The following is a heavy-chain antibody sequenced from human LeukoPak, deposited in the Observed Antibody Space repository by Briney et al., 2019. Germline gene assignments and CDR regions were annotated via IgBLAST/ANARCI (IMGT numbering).Heavy chain of an antibody. J-gene: IGHJ5*02. CDR2: IYYSGST. CDR3: ARDPRYYDFLTGYYPNWFDP. Sequence: PSQTLSLTCTVSGGSISSGGYYWSWIRQHPGKGLEWIGYIYYSGSTNYNPSLKSRVTISVDTSKNQFSLKLSSVTAADTAVYYCARDPRYYDFLTGYYPNWFDPWGQGTLVTVSS. D-gene: IGHD3-9*01. CDR1: GGSISSGGYY. V-gene: IGHV4-31*03.